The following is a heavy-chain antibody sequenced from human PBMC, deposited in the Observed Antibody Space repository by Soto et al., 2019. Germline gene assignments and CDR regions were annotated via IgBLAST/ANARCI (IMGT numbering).Heavy chain of an antibody. Sequence: LRLSCAASGFTFSSYCMHWVRQAPCKGLEWVAVISYDGSNKYYADSVKGRFTISRDNSKNTLYLQMNSLRAEDTAVYYCAKQTTTSLHFDYWGQGTLVTVSS. J-gene: IGHJ4*02. CDR2: ISYDGSNK. CDR1: GFTFSSYC. CDR3: AKQTTTSLHFDY. D-gene: IGHD1-1*01. V-gene: IGHV3-30*18.